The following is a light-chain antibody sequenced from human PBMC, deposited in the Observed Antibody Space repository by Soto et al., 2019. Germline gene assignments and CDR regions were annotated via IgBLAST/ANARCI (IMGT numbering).Light chain of an antibody. V-gene: IGKV1-39*01. J-gene: IGKJ3*01. CDR1: QSISSY. CDR3: QQSYSTLTFT. Sequence: DIPMTQSPSSLSASVGDRVTITFRASQSISSYLNWYQQKPGKAPKLLIYAASSLQSGVPSRFSGSGSGTDFTLTISSLQPEDFATYYCQQSYSTLTFTFGPGTKVDI. CDR2: AAS.